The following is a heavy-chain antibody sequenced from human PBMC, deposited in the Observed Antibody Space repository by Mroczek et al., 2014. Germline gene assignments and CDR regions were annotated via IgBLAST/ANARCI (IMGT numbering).Heavy chain of an antibody. J-gene: IGHJ5*02. Sequence: KESGPGLVKPSETLSLTCTVSGGSISSYYWSWIRQPPGKGLEWIGYIYYSGSTNYNPSLKSRVTISVDTSKNQFSLKLSSVTAADTAVYYCARAHDFWRRFDPWGQGTLVTVSS. D-gene: IGHD3-3*01. CDR2: IYYSGST. CDR1: GGSISSYY. CDR3: ARAHDFWRRFDP. V-gene: IGHV4-59*01.